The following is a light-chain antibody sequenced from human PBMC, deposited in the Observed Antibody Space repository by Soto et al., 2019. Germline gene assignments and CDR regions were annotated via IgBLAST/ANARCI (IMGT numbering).Light chain of an antibody. V-gene: IGKV1-5*01. Sequence: DIQMTQSTSTLSSSVGYRVTITCRASQTISSWLAWYQQKPGKAPKLLIFDAYILESGVTSRFSGSGSGTDFTLSISSLQPDDFGTYYCQQYNDYSYTFGQGTKVEIK. CDR2: DAY. CDR1: QTISSW. CDR3: QQYNDYSYT. J-gene: IGKJ2*01.